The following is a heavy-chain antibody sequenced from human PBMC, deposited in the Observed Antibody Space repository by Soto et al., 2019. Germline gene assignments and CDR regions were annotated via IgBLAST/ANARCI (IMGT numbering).Heavy chain of an antibody. J-gene: IGHJ4*02. CDR2: IYYSGST. V-gene: IGHV4-59*01. D-gene: IGHD5-18*01. CDR1: GGSISSYF. Sequence: SETLSLTCTVSGGSISSYFWSWIRQPPGKGLEWIGYIYYSGSTNYNPSLKSRVTISVDTSKNQFSLKLSSVTAADTAVYYCARSGTAMVLVDYWGQGTLVTVSS. CDR3: ARSGTAMVLVDY.